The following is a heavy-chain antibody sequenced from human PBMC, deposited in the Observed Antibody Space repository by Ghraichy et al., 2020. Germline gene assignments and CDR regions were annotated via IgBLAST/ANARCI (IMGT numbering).Heavy chain of an antibody. CDR1: GFSLRTTGMC. D-gene: IGHD1-26*01. Sequence: SGPTLVKPTHTLTLTCTFSGFSLRTTGMCVSWIRQPPGKALEWLALIDWDDDKYYNTSLRTRLTISKDTSKNQVVLTLTNVDPVDTATYFCARNRGSFYQSSFDFWGQGAPVTVSS. J-gene: IGHJ4*02. CDR3: ARNRGSFYQSSFDF. CDR2: IDWDDDK. V-gene: IGHV2-70*01.